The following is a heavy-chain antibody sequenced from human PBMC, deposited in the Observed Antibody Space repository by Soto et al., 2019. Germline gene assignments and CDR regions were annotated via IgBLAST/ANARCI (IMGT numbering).Heavy chain of an antibody. Sequence: GGSLRLSCAASGFSFNIAWMSWVRQAPGKGLEWVGRIKSKNDGGTTDFAAPVKGRFTISRDDSKNTVYLQMNSLKIEDTAVYYCNTGLAAAGTNYWGQGTLVTVSS. V-gene: IGHV3-15*01. D-gene: IGHD6-13*01. CDR1: GFSFNIAW. CDR3: NTGLAAAGTNY. CDR2: IKSKNDGGTT. J-gene: IGHJ4*02.